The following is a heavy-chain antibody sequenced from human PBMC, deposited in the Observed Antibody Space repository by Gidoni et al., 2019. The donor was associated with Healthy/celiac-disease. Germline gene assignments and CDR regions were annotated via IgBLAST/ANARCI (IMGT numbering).Heavy chain of an antibody. CDR1: GFTFSTYG. D-gene: IGHD3-3*01. Sequence: QVQLVDSRGGFVQPGRSLILSCAASGFTFSTYGMHWVRPAPGKGLEWVAVISYDGSNKYYADSVKGRFTISRDNSKNTLYLQMNSLRAEDTAVYYCAKDREYDFWSGPQRYDAFDIWGQGTMVTVSS. V-gene: IGHV3-30*18. CDR2: ISYDGSNK. J-gene: IGHJ3*02. CDR3: AKDREYDFWSGPQRYDAFDI.